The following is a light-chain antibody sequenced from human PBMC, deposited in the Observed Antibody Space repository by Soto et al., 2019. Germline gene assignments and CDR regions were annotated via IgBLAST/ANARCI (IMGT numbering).Light chain of an antibody. Sequence: QSVLTQPASVSGSPGQSITISCTGTSGGIGSYNRVSWYQQHPGKAPKLIIYEVTDRPSGVSNRFSGSKSGNTASLTISGLQAEDEADYYCSLYTSENAYVFGTGTKVTVL. J-gene: IGLJ1*01. CDR2: EVT. CDR3: SLYTSENAYV. V-gene: IGLV2-14*01. CDR1: SGGIGSYNR.